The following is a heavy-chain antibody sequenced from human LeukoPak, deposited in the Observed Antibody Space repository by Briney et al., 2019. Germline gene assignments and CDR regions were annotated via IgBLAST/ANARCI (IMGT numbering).Heavy chain of an antibody. D-gene: IGHD3-9*01. CDR1: GGSISSYY. CDR2: IYYSGST. J-gene: IGHJ4*02. V-gene: IGHV4-59*01. Sequence: PSETLSLTCTVSGGSISSYYWSWIRQPPGKGLEWIGYIYYSGSTNCNPSLKSRVTISVDTSKNQFSLKLSSVTAADTAVYYCARGDYDILTGYSNSYYFDYWGQGTLVTVSS. CDR3: ARGDYDILTGYSNSYYFDY.